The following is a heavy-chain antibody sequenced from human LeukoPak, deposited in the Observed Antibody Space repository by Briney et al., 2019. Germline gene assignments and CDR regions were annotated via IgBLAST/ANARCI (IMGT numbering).Heavy chain of an antibody. CDR2: IYTSGST. D-gene: IGHD3-10*01. V-gene: IGHV4-61*02. CDR1: GGSISSGSYY. CDR3: ARVTSGGFDY. J-gene: IGHJ4*02. Sequence: KSSETLSLTCTVSGGSISSGSYYWSWIRQPAGKGLEWIGRIYTSGSTNYNPSLKSRVTISVDTSKNQFSLKLSSVTAADTAVYYCARVTSGGFDYWGQGTLVTVSS.